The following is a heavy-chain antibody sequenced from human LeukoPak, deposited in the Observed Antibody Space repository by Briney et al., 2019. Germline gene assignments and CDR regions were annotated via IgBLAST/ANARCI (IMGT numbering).Heavy chain of an antibody. J-gene: IGHJ4*02. CDR1: GGSISSSSYY. V-gene: IGHV3-23*01. CDR3: AKDTSGGSSLVY. CDR2: ISGSGGST. D-gene: IGHD1-26*01. Sequence: ETLYLTCTVSGGSISSSSYYWGWIRQPPGKGLEWVSAISGSGGSTSYADSVKGRFTISRDNSKNTLELQMNSLRAEDTAVYYCAKDTSGGSSLVYWGQGTLVTVSS.